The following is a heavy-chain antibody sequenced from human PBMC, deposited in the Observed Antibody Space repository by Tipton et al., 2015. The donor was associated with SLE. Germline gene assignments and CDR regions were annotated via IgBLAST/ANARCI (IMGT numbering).Heavy chain of an antibody. D-gene: IGHD6-19*01. CDR2: IYHSGST. J-gene: IGHJ6*03. V-gene: IGHV4-31*11. CDR3: AREWLGTSYYYYMDV. CDR1: GGSISSVGYY. Sequence: LRLSCAVSGGSISSVGYYWSWIRQHPGKGLEWIGHIYHSGSTFYSPSLRSRVAISVDTSKNQFSLKLSSVTAADTAVYYCAREWLGTSYYYYMDVWGKGTTVTVSS.